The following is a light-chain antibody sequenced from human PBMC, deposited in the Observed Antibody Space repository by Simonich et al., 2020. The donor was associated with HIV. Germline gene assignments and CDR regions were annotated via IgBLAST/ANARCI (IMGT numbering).Light chain of an antibody. CDR1: QSVLYSSNTKNY. CDR2: WAS. J-gene: IGKJ4*01. Sequence: DIVMTPSPDSLAVSLGERATINCKSIQSVLYSSNTKNYLACYQQKPGQPPKLLISWASTREVGVPDRFSGSGSGTDFTLTISSLQAEDVAVYYCQQYYSTPLTFGGGTKVEIK. CDR3: QQYYSTPLT. V-gene: IGKV4-1*01.